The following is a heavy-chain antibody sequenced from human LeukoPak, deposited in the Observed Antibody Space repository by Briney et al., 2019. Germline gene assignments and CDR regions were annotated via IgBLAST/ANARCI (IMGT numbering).Heavy chain of an antibody. J-gene: IGHJ3*02. CDR2: IKQDGSEK. Sequence: GGSLRLSCAASGFTFSVYWTSWVRQAPGGGLECVANIKQDGSEKYYVDYVKGRLTISRENGKNSLFLQMNSLRAEGTAVYYCARDWKWQQLDGDAFDIWGQGTMVTVSS. V-gene: IGHV3-7*04. CDR1: GFTFSVYW. D-gene: IGHD6-13*01. CDR3: ARDWKWQQLDGDAFDI.